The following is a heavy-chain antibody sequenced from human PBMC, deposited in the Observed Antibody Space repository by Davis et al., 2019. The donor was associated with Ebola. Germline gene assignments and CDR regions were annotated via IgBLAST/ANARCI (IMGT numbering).Heavy chain of an antibody. CDR2: ISDSGSTT. V-gene: IGHV3-48*03. J-gene: IGHJ4*02. CDR1: GFTFNKYE. Sequence: GESLKISCAASGFTFNKYEMNWVRQAPGKGLEWISYISDSGSTTYYTDSVKGRLTISRDNAKNSLYLQMNTLRVEDTAIYYCVPGTWIRGQGTLVTVSS. CDR3: VPGTWI. D-gene: IGHD5-18*01.